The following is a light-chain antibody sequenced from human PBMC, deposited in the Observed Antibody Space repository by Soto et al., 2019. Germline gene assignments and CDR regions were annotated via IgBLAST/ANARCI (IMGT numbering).Light chain of an antibody. CDR2: DVA. CDR3: VSYTSSTTYV. Sequence: QSALTQPASVSDSPGQSITISGTGTSSDVGGSNFVSWYQQHPGKPPKLIIYDVANRPSGVSNRFSGSKSGSTASLIISRLQTEDEADYYCVSYTSSTTYVFGTGTKVTVL. V-gene: IGLV2-14*03. J-gene: IGLJ1*01. CDR1: SSDVGGSNF.